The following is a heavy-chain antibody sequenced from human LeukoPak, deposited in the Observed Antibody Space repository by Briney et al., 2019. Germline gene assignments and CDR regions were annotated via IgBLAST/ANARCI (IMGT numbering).Heavy chain of an antibody. Sequence: GGSLRLSCAASGFTFSSYAMSWVRQAPGKGLEWVSAISGSGGSTYYADSVKGRFTISRDNSKNTLYLQMNSLRAEDTAVYYCAKDLVHNYYGSGSYDDAFDIWGQGTMVTVSS. J-gene: IGHJ3*02. D-gene: IGHD3-10*01. CDR2: ISGSGGST. CDR3: AKDLVHNYYGSGSYDDAFDI. V-gene: IGHV3-23*01. CDR1: GFTFSSYA.